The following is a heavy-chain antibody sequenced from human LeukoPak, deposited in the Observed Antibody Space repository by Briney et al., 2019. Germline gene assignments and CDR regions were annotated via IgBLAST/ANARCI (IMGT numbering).Heavy chain of an antibody. CDR3: ARDVAVAGTATGGGNYYYYKDV. J-gene: IGHJ6*03. V-gene: IGHV1-69*05. CDR2: IIPIFGTA. D-gene: IGHD6-19*01. CDR1: GGTFSSYA. Sequence: GASVKVSCKASGGTFSSYAISWVRQAPGQGLEWMGGIIPIFGTANYAQKFQGRVTITTDESTSTAYMELSSLRSEDTAVYYCARDVAVAGTATGGGNYYYYKDVWGKGTTVTVSS.